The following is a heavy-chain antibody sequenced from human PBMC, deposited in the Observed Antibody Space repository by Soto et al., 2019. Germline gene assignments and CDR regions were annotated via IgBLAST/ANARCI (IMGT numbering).Heavy chain of an antibody. CDR1: VGTFSNYA. CDR2: AIPIYGST. V-gene: IGHV1-69*01. CDR3: ARRGVANSRDAFDI. J-gene: IGHJ3*02. Sequence: QVQLVQSGAEVKKPGTSVKVSCEVSVGTFSNYAITWVRQAPGQGLEWLGGAIPIYGSTNYAQNLQGRVTITAGESATTTFLEMSSLRSDDTAVYYCARRGVANSRDAFDIWGQGTLVTV. D-gene: IGHD1-26*01.